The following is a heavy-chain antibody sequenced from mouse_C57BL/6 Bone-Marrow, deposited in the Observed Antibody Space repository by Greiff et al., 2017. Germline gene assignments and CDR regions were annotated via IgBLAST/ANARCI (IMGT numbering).Heavy chain of an antibody. CDR2: FYPGDGDT. CDR1: GYAFSSSW. Sequence: VQLQQSGPELVKPGASVKISCKASGYAFSSSWMNWVKQRPGKGLEWIGRFYPGDGDTNYNGKFKGKATLTADKSSSAAYLQLSSLTSEDSAVYVCARGIRVAYWGKGTLVTVSA. V-gene: IGHV1-82*01. D-gene: IGHD1-1*01. J-gene: IGHJ3*01. CDR3: ARGIRVAY.